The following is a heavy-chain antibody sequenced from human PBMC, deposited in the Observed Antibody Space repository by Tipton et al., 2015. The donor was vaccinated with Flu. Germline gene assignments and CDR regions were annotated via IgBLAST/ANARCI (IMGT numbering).Heavy chain of an antibody. J-gene: IGHJ3*02. V-gene: IGHV1-46*01. Sequence: QSGAEVKKPGASVKVSCKASGYTFTSYYMHWVRQAPGQGLEWMGIINPSGGSTSYAQKFQGRVTMTRDTSISTAYMELSRLRSDDTAVYYCARAGSLWFGDPRFAFDIWGQGTMVTVSS. CDR2: INPSGGST. CDR1: GYTFTSYY. CDR3: ARAGSLWFGDPRFAFDI. D-gene: IGHD3-10*01.